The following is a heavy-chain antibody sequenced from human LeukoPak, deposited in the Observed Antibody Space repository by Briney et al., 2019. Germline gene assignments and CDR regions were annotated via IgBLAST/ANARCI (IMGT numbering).Heavy chain of an antibody. CDR3: TRREALAATPFDY. V-gene: IGHV5-51*01. J-gene: IGHJ4*02. CDR1: GYSFINYW. Sequence: GESLKISCKGSGYSFINYWIGWVRQMPGKGLEWMGIIYPGDSDTRHSPSFEGQITISVDKSISTAYLQWSSLKASDTAIYYCTRREALAATPFDYWGQGTPVTVSS. D-gene: IGHD1-26*01. CDR2: IYPGDSDT.